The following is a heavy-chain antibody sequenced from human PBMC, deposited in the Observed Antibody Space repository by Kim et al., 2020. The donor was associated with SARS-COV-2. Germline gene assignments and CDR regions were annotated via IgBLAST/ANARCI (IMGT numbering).Heavy chain of an antibody. J-gene: IGHJ4*02. CDR2: IVEIAGVDFT. CDR1: GFTVSTYA. D-gene: IGHD6-19*01. Sequence: GGSLRLSCAAGGFTVSTYAMSWVRQAPGKGLEWVSSIVEIAGVDFTYYADSVKGRFTISRDNSRNTLYLQMSSLRAEDTAVYYCAKDHPTGGWPSFDHWGQGTLVTVSS. CDR3: AKDHPTGGWPSFDH. V-gene: IGHV3-23*01.